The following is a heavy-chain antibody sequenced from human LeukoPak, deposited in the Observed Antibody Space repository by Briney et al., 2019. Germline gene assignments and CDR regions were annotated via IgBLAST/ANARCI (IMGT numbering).Heavy chain of an antibody. CDR1: GYTFTGYY. CDR2: INPNSGGT. J-gene: IGHJ4*02. V-gene: IGHV1-2*04. D-gene: IGHD3-22*01. Sequence: GASVKVSCKASGYTFTGYYMHWVRQAPGQGLEWMGWINPNSGGTNYAQKFQGWVTMTRDTSISTAYMELSRLRSDDTAVYYCARERDYYDSSGSERNFDYWGQGTLVTVSS. CDR3: ARERDYYDSSGSERNFDY.